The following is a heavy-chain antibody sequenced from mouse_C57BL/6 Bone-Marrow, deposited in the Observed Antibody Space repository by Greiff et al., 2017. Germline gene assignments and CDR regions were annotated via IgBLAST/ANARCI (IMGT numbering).Heavy chain of an antibody. CDR3: ARRLAY. CDR1: GYSITSGYY. Sequence: VQLQQSGPGLVKPSQSLSLTCSVTGYSITSGYYWNWIRQFPGNKLEWMGYISYDGSNNYNPSLKNRIPITRDTSKNQFFLKLNSVTTEDTATYYCARRLAYWGQGTLVTVSA. J-gene: IGHJ3*01. V-gene: IGHV3-6*01. CDR2: ISYDGSN.